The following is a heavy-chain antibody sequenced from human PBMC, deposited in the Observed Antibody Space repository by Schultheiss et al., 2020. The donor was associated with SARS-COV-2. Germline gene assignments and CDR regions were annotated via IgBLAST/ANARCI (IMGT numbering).Heavy chain of an antibody. CDR2: INPSGGST. CDR3: TSYGDYEGY. CDR1: GYTFTSYY. D-gene: IGHD4-17*01. Sequence: SVKVSCKASGYTFTSYYMHWVRQAPGQGLEWMGIINPSGGSTSYAQKFQGRVTITADKSTSTAYMELSSLRSEDTAVYYCTSYGDYEGYWGQGTLVTVSS. J-gene: IGHJ4*02. V-gene: IGHV1-46*01.